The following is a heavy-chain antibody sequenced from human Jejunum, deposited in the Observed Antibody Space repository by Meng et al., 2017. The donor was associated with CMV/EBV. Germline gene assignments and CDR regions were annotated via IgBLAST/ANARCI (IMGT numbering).Heavy chain of an antibody. Sequence: SGGSIISGDRSWTWIRQSPGKGLEWIGNVYYSRTTSYNRSLKSRVTISVDTSKNQFSLKLASVIAADTAVYYCVLMIPADTNYFDPWGQGTLVTVSS. J-gene: IGHJ5*02. CDR1: GGSIISGDRS. CDR3: VLMIPADTNYFDP. D-gene: IGHD6-25*01. V-gene: IGHV4-30-4*01. CDR2: VYYSRTT.